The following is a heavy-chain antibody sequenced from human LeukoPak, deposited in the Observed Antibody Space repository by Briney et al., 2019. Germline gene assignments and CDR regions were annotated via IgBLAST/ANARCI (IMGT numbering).Heavy chain of an antibody. CDR2: ISAYNGNT. V-gene: IGHV1-18*01. J-gene: IGHJ1*01. Sequence: ASVKVSCKASGYTFTSYGISWVRQAPGQGLEWMGWISAYNGNTNYAQKLQGRVTMTTDTSTSTAYMELRSLRSDDTAVYYCARDRETDTAPVHFQHWGQGTLVTVSP. CDR3: ARDRETDTAPVHFQH. D-gene: IGHD3-10*01. CDR1: GYTFTSYG.